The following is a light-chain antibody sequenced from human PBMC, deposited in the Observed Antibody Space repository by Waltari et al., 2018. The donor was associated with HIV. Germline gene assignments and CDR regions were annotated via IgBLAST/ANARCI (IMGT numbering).Light chain of an antibody. CDR3: QQSYSNPWT. J-gene: IGKJ1*01. Sequence: TVTITCRAGQPISSYLNWYQQKPGKAPKLLIYSASTLQSGVPSRFSGSGSGTDFTLTISSLQPEDSATYYCQQSYSNPWTFGQGIKVEIK. CDR1: QPISSY. CDR2: SAS. V-gene: IGKV1-39*01.